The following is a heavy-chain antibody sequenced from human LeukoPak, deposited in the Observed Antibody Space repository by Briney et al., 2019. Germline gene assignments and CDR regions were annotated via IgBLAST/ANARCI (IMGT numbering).Heavy chain of an antibody. CDR2: IIPIFGTA. CDR1: GGTFSSDA. CDR3: ARAGYSSGWSSDYYYGMDV. Sequence: SVKVSCKASGGTFSSDAISWVRQAPGQGLEWMGGIIPIFGTANYAQKFQGRVTITADESTSTAYMELSSLRSEDTAVYYCARAGYSSGWSSDYYYGMDVWGQGTTVTVSS. V-gene: IGHV1-69*13. J-gene: IGHJ6*02. D-gene: IGHD6-19*01.